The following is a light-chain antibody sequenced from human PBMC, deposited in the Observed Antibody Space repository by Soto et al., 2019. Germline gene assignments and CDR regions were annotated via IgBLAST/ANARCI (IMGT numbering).Light chain of an antibody. Sequence: QSVLTQPASVSGSPGQSIAISCSGTSSDVGGYDFVSWYQQHPGKAPKLIIYNVSNRPSGVSNRFSGSKSGNTASLTISGLQAEDEAVYYRNSYTSSTTPAVFGGGTKVTVL. CDR1: SSDVGGYDF. CDR3: NSYTSSTTPAV. V-gene: IGLV2-14*01. CDR2: NVS. J-gene: IGLJ2*01.